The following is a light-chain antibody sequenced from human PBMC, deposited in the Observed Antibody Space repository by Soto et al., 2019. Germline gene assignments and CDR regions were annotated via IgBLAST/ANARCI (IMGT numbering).Light chain of an antibody. V-gene: IGLV2-14*01. CDR1: SGDVGAYNY. CDR3: SSFTNTYSYV. Sequence: QSALTQPASVSGSTGQSITISCTGTSGDVGAYNYVSWYQQHPGKAPRLMIYDVSNRPSGASNRFSGSKSGNTASLTISGLQAEDEAEYYCSSFTNTYSYVFGTGPKLTVL. J-gene: IGLJ1*01. CDR2: DVS.